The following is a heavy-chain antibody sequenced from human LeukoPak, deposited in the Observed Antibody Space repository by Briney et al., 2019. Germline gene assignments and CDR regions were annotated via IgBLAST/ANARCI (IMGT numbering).Heavy chain of an antibody. CDR2: IYHGGST. V-gene: IGHV4-30-2*01. Sequence: SETLSLTCTVSGGSISSGGYYWSWIRQPPGKGLEWIGYIYHGGSTYYNPSLKSRVTISVDRSKNQFSLKLSSVTAADTAVYYCARDQGYTDYWGQGTLVTVSS. D-gene: IGHD5-24*01. CDR1: GGSISSGGYY. CDR3: ARDQGYTDY. J-gene: IGHJ4*02.